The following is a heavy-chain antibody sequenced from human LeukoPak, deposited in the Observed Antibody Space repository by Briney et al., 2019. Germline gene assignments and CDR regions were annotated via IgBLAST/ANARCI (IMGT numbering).Heavy chain of an antibody. V-gene: IGHV1-2*06. Sequence: ASVKVSCNTSGYSFTNYHMHWVRLAPGQGLEWMGHIYPNTGGTSYAQRFQGRVTMTSDTSVSTVYMELSSPISDDTAAYYCARENWYYDYWGQGTLVTVSS. CDR2: IYPNTGGT. CDR3: ARENWYYDY. J-gene: IGHJ4*02. D-gene: IGHD1-7*01. CDR1: GYSFTNYH.